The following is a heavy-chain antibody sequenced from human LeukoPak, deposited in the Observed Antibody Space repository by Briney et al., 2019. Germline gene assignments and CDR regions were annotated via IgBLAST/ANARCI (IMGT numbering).Heavy chain of an antibody. CDR1: GFSFRTYS. D-gene: IGHD1-26*01. CDR3: ARDLGVGGTMTLDY. V-gene: IGHV3-21*06. J-gene: IGHJ4*02. Sequence: GGSLRLSCAASGFSFRTYSMNWVRQAPGKGLEWVSGISSSSSHIYYSDSVKGRFTISRDSAKNSLYLQLNSLRAEDTAVFYCARDLGVGGTMTLDYWGQGTLVTVSS. CDR2: ISSSSSHI.